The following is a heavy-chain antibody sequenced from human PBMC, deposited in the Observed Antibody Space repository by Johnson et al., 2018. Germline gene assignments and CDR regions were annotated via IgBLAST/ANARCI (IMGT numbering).Heavy chain of an antibody. CDR1: GGSFSGYY. J-gene: IGHJ6*03. D-gene: IGHD3-10*01. CDR3: ASGTMVRGVTPTRYMDV. V-gene: IGHV4-34*01. CDR2: INHSGST. Sequence: QVQLQQWGAGLLKPSETLSLTCAVYGGSFSGYYWSWIRQPPGKGLEWIGEINHSGSTNYNPSLKSRVTISVDTSKNQFPLKLSSVTAADTAGYYCASGTMVRGVTPTRYMDVWGKGTTVTVSS.